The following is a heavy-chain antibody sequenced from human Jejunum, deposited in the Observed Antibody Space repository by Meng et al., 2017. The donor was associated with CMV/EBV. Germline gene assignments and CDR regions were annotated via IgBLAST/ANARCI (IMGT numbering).Heavy chain of an antibody. J-gene: IGHJ4*02. V-gene: IGHV1-2*04. CDR3: ARGEGYCTNGVCSPGY. CDR1: GYTFTDHF. D-gene: IGHD2-8*01. CDR2: ININSGGT. Sequence: QVQLVPSGAEVKKPGTSVQVSCKASGYTFTDHFMHWVRQAPGQGLEWMGWININSGGTNYAQKFQGWITMTRDTSISTAYMELSRLRSDDTAVYYCARGEGYCTNGVCSPGYWGQGSLVTVSS.